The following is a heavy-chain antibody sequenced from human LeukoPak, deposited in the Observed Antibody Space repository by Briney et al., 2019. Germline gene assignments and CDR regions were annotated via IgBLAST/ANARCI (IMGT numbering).Heavy chain of an antibody. J-gene: IGHJ4*02. CDR1: GGSISSYY. V-gene: IGHV4-59*01. CDR3: ARGIGLLFDY. D-gene: IGHD2-15*01. CDR2: IYYSGST. Sequence: SETLSLTCTVSGGSISSYYWSWIRQPPGKGLEWIGDIYYSGSTNYNPSLKSRVTISVDTSKNQFSLKLSSVTAADTAVYYCARGIGLLFDYWGQGTLVTVSS.